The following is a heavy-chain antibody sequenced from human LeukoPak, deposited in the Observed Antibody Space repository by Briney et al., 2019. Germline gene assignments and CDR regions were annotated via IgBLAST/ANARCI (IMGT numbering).Heavy chain of an antibody. CDR1: GGSFSGYY. Sequence: PSETLSLTCAVYGGSFSGYYWSWIRQPPGKGLEWIGEINHSGSTNYNPSLKSRVTISVDTSKNQFSLKLSSVTAADTAVHYCARGPDGDVLMVYATFDYWGQGTLVTVSS. V-gene: IGHV4-34*01. J-gene: IGHJ4*02. CDR3: ARGPDGDVLMVYATFDY. CDR2: INHSGST. D-gene: IGHD2-8*01.